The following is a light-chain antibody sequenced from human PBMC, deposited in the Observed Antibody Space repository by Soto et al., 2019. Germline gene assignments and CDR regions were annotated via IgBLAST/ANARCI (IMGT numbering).Light chain of an antibody. J-gene: IGLJ1*01. CDR1: SSDVGGYNY. Sequence: QSVLTQPASGNGFDRRWLRISCTGTSSDVGGYNYVSWYQQHPGKAPKLMIYDVSNRPSGVSNRFSGSKSGNTASLTISGLQAEDEANYYCSSYTSSSTPYVFGTVTKVTVL. CDR2: DVS. V-gene: IGLV2-14*01. CDR3: SSYTSSSTPYV.